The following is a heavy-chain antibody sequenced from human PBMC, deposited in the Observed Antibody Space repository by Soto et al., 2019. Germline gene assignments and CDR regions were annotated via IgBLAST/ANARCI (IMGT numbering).Heavy chain of an antibody. CDR3: VRGVLS. V-gene: IGHV4-31*03. J-gene: IGHJ1*01. Sequence: QVQLQESGPGLVKASQTLSLTCNVSGGSISSGGYYWTWIRQHPGKGLEWIGNIHHSGSPSYNPSLQSRVSISVDTSKNQFSLKLSSVTAADTAVYFCVRGVLSWGQGTLVPVPS. CDR1: GGSISSGGYY. CDR2: IHHSGSP. D-gene: IGHD3-10*01.